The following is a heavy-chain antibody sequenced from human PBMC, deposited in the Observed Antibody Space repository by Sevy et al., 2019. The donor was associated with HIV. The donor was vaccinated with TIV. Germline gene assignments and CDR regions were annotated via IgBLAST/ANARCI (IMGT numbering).Heavy chain of an antibody. Sequence: GGSLRLSCVVSGINFSRYNMNWVRQAPGKGLEWVSYISASTSTIYYAASVKGRFAISRDNAKNSLYLQMNSLRDEDTAVYYSVRAQSGNSYGYYYWGQGTLVTVSS. CDR3: VRAQSGNSYGYYY. CDR2: ISASTSTI. CDR1: GINFSRYN. V-gene: IGHV3-48*02. J-gene: IGHJ4*02. D-gene: IGHD5-18*01.